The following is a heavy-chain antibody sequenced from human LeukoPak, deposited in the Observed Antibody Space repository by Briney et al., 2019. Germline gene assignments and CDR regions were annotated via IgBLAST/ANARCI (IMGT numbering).Heavy chain of an antibody. Sequence: GGSLRLSCAASRFLFSHFGMHWVRQAPGKGREWVAVVFSDGRNQYYADPVKGRFTVSRDNSQNMVYLQMNSLRPDDTALYYCAKDAERGFDYSNSLEKWGQGTLVTVSS. CDR2: VFSDGRNQ. CDR3: AKDAERGFDYSNSLEK. D-gene: IGHD4-11*01. J-gene: IGHJ4*02. V-gene: IGHV3-33*06. CDR1: RFLFSHFG.